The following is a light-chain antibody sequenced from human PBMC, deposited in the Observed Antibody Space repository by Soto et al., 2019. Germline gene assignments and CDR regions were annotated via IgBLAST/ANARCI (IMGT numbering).Light chain of an antibody. CDR2: SNN. CDR1: SSNIGSNT. CDR3: AAWDDSLNGRRML. Sequence: QSVLTQPPSASGTPGQRVTISCSGSSSNIGSNTVNWYQHLPGTAPKLLLYSNNQRPSGVPDRFSGSKSGTSASLAISGLQSEDEADYYCAAWDDSLNGRRMLFGGGTTLTVL. V-gene: IGLV1-44*01. J-gene: IGLJ2*01.